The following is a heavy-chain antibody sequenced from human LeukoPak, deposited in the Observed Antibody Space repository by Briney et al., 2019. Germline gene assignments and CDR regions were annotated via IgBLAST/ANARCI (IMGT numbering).Heavy chain of an antibody. D-gene: IGHD5-18*01. V-gene: IGHV3-23*01. CDR2: MSGRGVST. Sequence: QPGGSLRLSCAASGFTFTNYAMSWVRQAPGKGLEGVSGMSGRGVSTYYADSVKGRFTISRDNSKNTLYLQMNSLRADDTAVYYCAKDQLSKIGYSYPRYFDYWGQGTLVTVSS. J-gene: IGHJ4*02. CDR1: GFTFTNYA. CDR3: AKDQLSKIGYSYPRYFDY.